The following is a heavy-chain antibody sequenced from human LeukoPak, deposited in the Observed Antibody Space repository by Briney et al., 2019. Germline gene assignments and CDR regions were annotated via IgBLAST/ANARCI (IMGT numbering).Heavy chain of an antibody. CDR3: ARLMFSRGGSSTSGDY. CDR1: GYSFTTYW. Sequence: GESLKISCKGSGYSFTTYWIGWVRQMPGKGLEWMGIIYPGDSDTRYNPSFQGQVTISADKSISTAYLQWSSLKASDTAMYYCARLMFSRGGSSTSGDYWGQGTLVTVSS. CDR2: IYPGDSDT. J-gene: IGHJ4*02. V-gene: IGHV5-51*01. D-gene: IGHD2-2*01.